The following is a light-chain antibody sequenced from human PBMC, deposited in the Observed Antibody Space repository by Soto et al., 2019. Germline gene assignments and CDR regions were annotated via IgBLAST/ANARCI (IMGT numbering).Light chain of an antibody. CDR1: QSISSD. V-gene: IGKV3D-15*01. J-gene: IGKJ1*01. CDR3: QQYNNWPRT. Sequence: EIVMTQSPATLSVSPGERTTLSCRASQSISSDVAWYQQKPGQSPRLLIYRASTRASGIPARFSGSGSGTEFPLTISSLQSDDFALYYCQQYNNWPRTFGQGTKVEIK. CDR2: RAS.